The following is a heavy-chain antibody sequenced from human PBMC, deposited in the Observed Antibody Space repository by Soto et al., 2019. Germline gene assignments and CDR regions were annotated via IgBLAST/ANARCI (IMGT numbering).Heavy chain of an antibody. CDR1: GFTFSSYA. D-gene: IGHD1-20*01. CDR3: ARAPYNWNYFDY. V-gene: IGHV3-30-3*01. CDR2: ISYDGSNK. Sequence: PGGSLRLSCAASGFTFSSYAMHWVRQAPGKGLEWVAVISYDGSNKYYADSVKGRFTISRDNSKNTLYLQMNSLRAEDTAVYYCARAPYNWNYFDYWGQGTLVTVSS. J-gene: IGHJ4*02.